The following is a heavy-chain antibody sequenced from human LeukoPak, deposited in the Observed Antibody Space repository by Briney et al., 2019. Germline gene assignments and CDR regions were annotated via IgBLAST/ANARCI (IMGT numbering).Heavy chain of an antibody. J-gene: IGHJ6*03. V-gene: IGHV3-23*01. CDR2: ISGSGGSR. Sequence: GGSLRLSCAASGFTFSSYAMTWVRQAPGKGLEWVSSISGSGGSRDYADSVKGRFTISRDNSKNTLYLQMTSLRAEDTAVYYCARVLRYCSGGNCYSGGLGYMDVWGKGTTVTISS. D-gene: IGHD2-15*01. CDR3: ARVLRYCSGGNCYSGGLGYMDV. CDR1: GFTFSSYA.